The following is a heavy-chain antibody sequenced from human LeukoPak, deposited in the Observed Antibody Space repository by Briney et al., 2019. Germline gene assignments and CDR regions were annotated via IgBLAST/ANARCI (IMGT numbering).Heavy chain of an antibody. CDR2: IYTSGST. D-gene: IGHD6-13*01. CDR3: ASQSHIAAAGTEDY. CDR1: GGSISSYY. V-gene: IGHV4-4*07. J-gene: IGHJ4*02. Sequence: SETLSLTCTVSGGSISSYYWSWIRQPGGKGLEWIGRIYTSGSTNYNPSLKSRVTMSVDTSKNQFSLKLSSVTAADTAVYYCASQSHIAAAGTEDYWGQGTLVTVSS.